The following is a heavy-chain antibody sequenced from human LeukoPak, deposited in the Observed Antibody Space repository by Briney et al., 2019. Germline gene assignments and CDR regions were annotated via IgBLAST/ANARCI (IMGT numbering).Heavy chain of an antibody. D-gene: IGHD2-15*01. CDR3: AKAPVTTCRGAFCYPFDY. V-gene: IGHV3-23*01. CDR1: GFTFSSYA. Sequence: PGGSLRLSCAASGFTFSSYAMSWVRQAPGKGLEWVSAISDTGNTYHADSVKGRFTISRDSSKSTLFLQMNRLRPEDAAVYYCAKAPVTTCRGAFCYPFDYWGLGTLVTVSS. J-gene: IGHJ4*02. CDR2: ISDTGNT.